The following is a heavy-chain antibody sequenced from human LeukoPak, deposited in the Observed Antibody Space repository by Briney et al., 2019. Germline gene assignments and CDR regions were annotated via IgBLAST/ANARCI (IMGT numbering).Heavy chain of an antibody. Sequence: ASVKVSCKASGYTFTSYYMHWVRQAPGQGLEWMGWISAYNGNTNYAQKLQGRVTMTTDTSTSTAYMELRSLRSDDTAVYYCARSPCSSTSCYFTYWGQGTLVTVSS. D-gene: IGHD2-2*01. J-gene: IGHJ4*02. V-gene: IGHV1-18*04. CDR1: GYTFTSYY. CDR3: ARSPCSSTSCYFTY. CDR2: ISAYNGNT.